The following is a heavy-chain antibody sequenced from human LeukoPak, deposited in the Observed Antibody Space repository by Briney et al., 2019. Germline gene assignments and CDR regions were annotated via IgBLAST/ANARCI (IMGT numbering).Heavy chain of an antibody. Sequence: VASVKVSCKASGYTFTGYYMHWVRQAPGQGLEWMGWINPNSGGTNYAQKFQGRVTMTRDTSISTAYMELSRLRSDDTAVYYCARDRVGATSYYYYGMDVWGQGTTVTVSS. CDR1: GYTFTGYY. CDR2: INPNSGGT. D-gene: IGHD1-26*01. J-gene: IGHJ6*02. CDR3: ARDRVGATSYYYYGMDV. V-gene: IGHV1-2*02.